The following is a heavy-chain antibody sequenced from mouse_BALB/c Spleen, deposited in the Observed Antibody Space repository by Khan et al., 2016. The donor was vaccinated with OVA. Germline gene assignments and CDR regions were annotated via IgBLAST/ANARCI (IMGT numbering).Heavy chain of an antibody. CDR1: GYIFTDYY. CDR2: IYPGSGNT. Sequence: QVQLQQSGPELVKPGVSVKISCKASGYIFTDYYINWVKQKPGQGLEWIGWIYPGSGNTKYNENFKGKATLTVDTSSRTAYMQLSSLTSEDTAVYFCARGNYYGSTSWFGYWGQGTLVTVST. CDR3: ARGNYYGSTSWFGY. D-gene: IGHD1-1*01. J-gene: IGHJ3*01. V-gene: IGHV1-84*02.